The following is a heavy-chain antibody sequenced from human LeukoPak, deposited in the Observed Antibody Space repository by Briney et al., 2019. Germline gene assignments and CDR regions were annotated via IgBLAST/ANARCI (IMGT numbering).Heavy chain of an antibody. V-gene: IGHV5-51*01. D-gene: IGHD3-10*01. Sequence: GESLKISCKGSGYSFTSYWIGWVRPMPGKGLGWMGIIYPGDSDTRYSPSFQGQVTISADKSISTAYLQWSSLKASDTAMYYCARRVYGSGSYPYFDYWGQGTMVTVSS. CDR1: GYSFTSYW. J-gene: IGHJ4*02. CDR3: ARRVYGSGSYPYFDY. CDR2: IYPGDSDT.